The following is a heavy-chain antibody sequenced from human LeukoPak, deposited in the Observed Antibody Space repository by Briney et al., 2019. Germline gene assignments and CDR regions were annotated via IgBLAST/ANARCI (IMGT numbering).Heavy chain of an antibody. Sequence: GGSLRLSCAASGFTFSGFWMHWVRQAPGKGLEWVSTISGSGDSTYYADSVKGRFTISRDNPNNTLYLQMNILRADDTAVYYCAKSYSGGNRPSTFDYWGQGTLVTVSS. CDR1: GFTFSGFW. J-gene: IGHJ4*02. D-gene: IGHD1-1*01. CDR2: ISGSGDST. V-gene: IGHV3-23*01. CDR3: AKSYSGGNRPSTFDY.